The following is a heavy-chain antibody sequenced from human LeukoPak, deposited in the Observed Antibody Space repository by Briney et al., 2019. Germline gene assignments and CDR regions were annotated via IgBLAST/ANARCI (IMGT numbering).Heavy chain of an antibody. J-gene: IGHJ6*03. V-gene: IGHV3-30*18. Sequence: GGSLRLSCAASGFTFSSYGRHWVRQAPGKGLEWVAVISYDGSNKYYADSVKGRFTISRDNSKNTLYLQMNSLRAEDTAVYYCAKDLRDLDYGDPGRTTGYMNVWGKGTTVTVSS. D-gene: IGHD4-17*01. CDR1: GFTFSSYG. CDR2: ISYDGSNK. CDR3: AKDLRDLDYGDPGRTTGYMNV.